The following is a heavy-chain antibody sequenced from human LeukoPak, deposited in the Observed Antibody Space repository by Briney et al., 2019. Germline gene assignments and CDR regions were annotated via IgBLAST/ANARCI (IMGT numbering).Heavy chain of an antibody. D-gene: IGHD3-3*01. Sequence: SETLSLTCAVYGGSFSGYYWSWIRQPPGKGLEWIGEINHSGSTNYNPSLKSRVTISVDTSKNQFSLKLSSVTAADTAVYYCARDPPTDFWSGYFFDYWGQGTLVTVSS. CDR1: GGSFSGYY. CDR3: ARDPPTDFWSGYFFDY. CDR2: INHSGST. V-gene: IGHV4-34*01. J-gene: IGHJ4*02.